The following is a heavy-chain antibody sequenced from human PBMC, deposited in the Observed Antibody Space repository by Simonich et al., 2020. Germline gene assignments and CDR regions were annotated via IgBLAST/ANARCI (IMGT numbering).Heavy chain of an antibody. CDR2: MNPNSGNT. D-gene: IGHD1-26*01. CDR1: GYTFTSYD. Sequence: QVQLVQSGAEVKKPGASVKVSCKASGYTFTSYDINWVRQATGQGIELMGRMNPNSGNTGYAQKFQGRVTITRNTSISTAYMELSSLRSEDTAVYYCARTYSGSYYYFDYWGQGTLVTVSS. J-gene: IGHJ4*02. V-gene: IGHV1-8*03. CDR3: ARTYSGSYYYFDY.